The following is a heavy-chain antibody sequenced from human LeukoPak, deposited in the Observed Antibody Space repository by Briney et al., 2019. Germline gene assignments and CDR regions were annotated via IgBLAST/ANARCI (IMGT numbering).Heavy chain of an antibody. D-gene: IGHD5-24*01. CDR2: INPNSGGT. J-gene: IGHJ4*02. CDR3: AKDGWDGYNGFDY. V-gene: IGHV1-2*02. CDR1: GYTFTGYY. Sequence: GASVKVSCKASGYTFTGYYMHWVRQAPGQGLEWMGWINPNSGGTNYAQKFQGRVTMTRDTSISTAYMELSRLRSDDTAVYYCAKDGWDGYNGFDYWGQGTLVTVSS.